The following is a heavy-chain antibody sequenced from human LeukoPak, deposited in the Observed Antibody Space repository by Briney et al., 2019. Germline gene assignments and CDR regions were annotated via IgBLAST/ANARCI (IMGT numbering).Heavy chain of an antibody. CDR2: ISAYNGNT. Sequence: ASVKVSCKASGYTFTSYGISWVRQAPGQGLEWMGWISAYNGNTNYAQKLQGRVTMTTDTSTSTAYMELRSLGSDDTAVYYCASASKVPAAIRPDDAFDIWGQGTMVTVSS. CDR1: GYTFTSYG. J-gene: IGHJ3*02. V-gene: IGHV1-18*01. CDR3: ASASKVPAAIRPDDAFDI. D-gene: IGHD2-2*01.